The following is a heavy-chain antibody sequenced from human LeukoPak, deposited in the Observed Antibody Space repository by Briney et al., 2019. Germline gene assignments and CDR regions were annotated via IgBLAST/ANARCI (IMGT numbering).Heavy chain of an antibody. V-gene: IGHV1-2*02. Sequence: ASVKVSCKASGYTFTGYYMHWVRQAPGQGLEWMGWINPNSGGTNYAQKFQGRVTMTRDTSISTAYMELSRLRSDDTAVYYCARGKAYGSGSYFTFYYYYGMDVWGQGTTVTVSS. CDR1: GYTFTGYY. CDR2: INPNSGGT. CDR3: ARGKAYGSGSYFTFYYYYGMDV. D-gene: IGHD3-10*01. J-gene: IGHJ6*02.